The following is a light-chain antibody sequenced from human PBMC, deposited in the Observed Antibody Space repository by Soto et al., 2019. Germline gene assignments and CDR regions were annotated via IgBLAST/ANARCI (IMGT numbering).Light chain of an antibody. J-gene: IGKJ1*01. CDR2: GAS. Sequence: ELVRTPSPATLSVSPGERATLPCRASQSVSSNLAWYQQKPGQAPRLLIYGASTRATGIPARFIGNGSGTEFTLTISSLQSEDFAVYYCQLDYNLPITVGQGTKVDIK. CDR1: QSVSSN. CDR3: QLDYNLPIT. V-gene: IGKV3-15*01.